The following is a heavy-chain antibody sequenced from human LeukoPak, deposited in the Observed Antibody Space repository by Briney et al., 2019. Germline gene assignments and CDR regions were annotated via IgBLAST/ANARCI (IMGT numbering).Heavy chain of an antibody. Sequence: GASVKVSCKASGYTFTSYGISWVRQAPGQGLEWMGWISAYNGNTNYAQKLQGRVTMTTDTSTSTAYMELRSLRSEDTAVYYCARDRYYGSGSYYVYYMDVWGKGTTVTISS. D-gene: IGHD3-10*01. CDR1: GYTFTSYG. V-gene: IGHV1-18*01. J-gene: IGHJ6*03. CDR3: ARDRYYGSGSYYVYYMDV. CDR2: ISAYNGNT.